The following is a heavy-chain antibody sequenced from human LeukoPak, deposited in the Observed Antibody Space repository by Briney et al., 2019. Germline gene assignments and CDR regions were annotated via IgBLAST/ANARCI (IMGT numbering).Heavy chain of an antibody. Sequence: SETLSLTCTVSGGSISSYYWSWIRQPPGKGLEWIGYIYYSGSTNYNPSLKSRVTISVDTSKNQFSLKLSSVTAADTAVYYCASGVRGSYPLPYWGQGTLVTVSS. CDR2: IYYSGST. CDR3: ASGVRGSYPLPY. V-gene: IGHV4-59*12. CDR1: GGSISSYY. D-gene: IGHD1-26*01. J-gene: IGHJ4*02.